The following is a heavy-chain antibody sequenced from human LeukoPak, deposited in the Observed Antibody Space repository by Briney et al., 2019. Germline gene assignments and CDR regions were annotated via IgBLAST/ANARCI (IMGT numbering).Heavy chain of an antibody. V-gene: IGHV4-39*07. J-gene: IGHJ4*02. CDR2: IYYSGST. CDR3: ARGRGRKGTRYDY. D-gene: IGHD1-14*01. Sequence: SETLSLTCTVSGGSVSSSTYYWGWIRQPPGKELEWIGTIYYSGSTYYNPSLKSRVTISVDTSKNQFSLKLSSVTAADTAVYYCARGRGRKGTRYDYWGQGTLVTVSS. CDR1: GGSVSSSTYY.